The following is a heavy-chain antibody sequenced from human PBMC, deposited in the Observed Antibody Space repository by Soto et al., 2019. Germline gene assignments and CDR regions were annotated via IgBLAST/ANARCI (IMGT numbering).Heavy chain of an antibody. CDR2: IYYSGST. V-gene: IGHV4-31*03. CDR3: ARDPRYGSSTSCSFYGMDV. CDR1: GGSISSGGYY. D-gene: IGHD2-2*01. J-gene: IGHJ6*04. Sequence: TLSLTCTVSGGSISSGGYYWSWIRQHPGKGLEWIGYIYYSGSTYYNPSLKSRVTISVDTSKNQFSLKLSSVTAADTAVYYCARDPRYGSSTSCSFYGMDVWGKGTKVTV.